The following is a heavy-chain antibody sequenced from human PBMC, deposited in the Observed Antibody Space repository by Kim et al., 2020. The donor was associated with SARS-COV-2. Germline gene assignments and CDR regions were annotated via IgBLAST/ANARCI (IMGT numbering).Heavy chain of an antibody. J-gene: IGHJ4*02. V-gene: IGHV4-39*01. CDR1: GGSISSSSYY. CDR3: ARRPYYATVSGSKALDY. CDR2: INYSGST. Sequence: SETLSLTCTVSGGSISSSSYYWGWIRQPPGKGLEWIGSINYSGSTYYNPSLKSRVTISLDTSKNQFSLTLNSVTAADTAVYYCARRPYYATVSGSKALDYWGQGALGTVSP. D-gene: IGHD3-9*01.